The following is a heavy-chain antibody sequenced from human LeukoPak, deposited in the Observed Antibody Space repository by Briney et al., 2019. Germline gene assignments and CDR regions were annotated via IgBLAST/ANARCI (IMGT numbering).Heavy chain of an antibody. V-gene: IGHV1-18*01. CDR2: FSGYNGYT. D-gene: IGHD4-11*01. Sequence: ASGKVSCKASGYTFTNYGVSWVRQAPGQGLEWMGWFSGYNGYTNYAQKFQFRVTMTTDTSTSTAYMELRSLTSDDTAVYYCARDKAVTTELTQYFHHWGQGTLVTVSS. CDR3: ARDKAVTTELTQYFHH. J-gene: IGHJ1*01. CDR1: GYTFTNYG.